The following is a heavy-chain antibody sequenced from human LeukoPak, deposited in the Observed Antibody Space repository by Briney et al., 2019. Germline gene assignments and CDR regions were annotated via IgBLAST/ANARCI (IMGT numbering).Heavy chain of an antibody. CDR2: MNPNSGNT. V-gene: IGHV1-8*01. CDR1: GYTFTSYD. J-gene: IGHJ6*02. Sequence: ASVKVSCKASGYTFTSYDINWVRQATGQGLEWMGWMNPNSGNTGYAQKFQGRVTMTRNTSMSTAYMELSSLRSEDTAVYYCARVSSGWYGVAYYYYGMDVWGQGTTVTVSS. D-gene: IGHD6-19*01. CDR3: ARVSSGWYGVAYYYYGMDV.